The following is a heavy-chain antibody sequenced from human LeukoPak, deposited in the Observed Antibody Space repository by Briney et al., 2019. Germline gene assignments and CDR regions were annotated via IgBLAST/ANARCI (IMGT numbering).Heavy chain of an antibody. D-gene: IGHD3-22*01. J-gene: IGHJ6*03. CDR3: ASSVSGCYDSSGYYPYPYYYYYYYMDV. V-gene: IGHV4-59*01. Sequence: SETLSLTCTVSGGSISSYYWSWIRQPPGKGLEWIGYIYYSGSTNYNPSLKSRVTISVDTSKNQFSLKLSSVTAADTAVYYCASSVSGCYDSSGYYPYPYYYYYYYMDVWGKGTTVTVSS. CDR2: IYYSGST. CDR1: GGSISSYY.